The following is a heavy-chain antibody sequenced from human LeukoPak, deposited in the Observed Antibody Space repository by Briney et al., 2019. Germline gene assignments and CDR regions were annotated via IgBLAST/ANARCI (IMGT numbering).Heavy chain of an antibody. Sequence: GRSLRLSCAASGFTFSSYGMHWVRQALGKGLEWVAVISYDGSNKYCADSVKGRFTISRDNSKNTLYLQMNSLRAEDTAVYYCAKSQYSRDGGFDYWGQGTLVTVSS. CDR1: GFTFSSYG. J-gene: IGHJ4*02. CDR2: ISYDGSNK. D-gene: IGHD2-15*01. V-gene: IGHV3-30*18. CDR3: AKSQYSRDGGFDY.